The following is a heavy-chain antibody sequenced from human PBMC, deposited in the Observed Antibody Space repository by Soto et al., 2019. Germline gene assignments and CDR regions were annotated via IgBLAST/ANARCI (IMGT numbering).Heavy chain of an antibody. Sequence: EVQLLESGGGLVQPGGSLRLSCAASGFTFNNYVMTWVRQAPGKGLEWVSAISGGGDTTSYADSVKGRFTVSRDGSKNTLYLQMSSLRAEDTPLYYCAKGRGGSGSLTPRVDFWGQGTLVTVSS. J-gene: IGHJ4*02. D-gene: IGHD3-10*01. V-gene: IGHV3-23*01. CDR3: AKGRGGSGSLTPRVDF. CDR2: ISGGGDTT. CDR1: GFTFNNYV.